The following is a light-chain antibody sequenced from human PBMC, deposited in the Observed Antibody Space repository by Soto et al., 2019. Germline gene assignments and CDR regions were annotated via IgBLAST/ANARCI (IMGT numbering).Light chain of an antibody. CDR2: EVS. CDR3: SSYTTSNTYV. Sequence: QSARTQPASVSGYRGQTITISCTGRSSDVGGYNYVSWYQQHPGKAPKFMIYEVSSRPSEVSHRFSGSKSGNTASLTVSVLQAEYEADYYCSSYTTSNTYVFGNGTKGTVL. CDR1: SSDVGGYNY. V-gene: IGLV2-14*01. J-gene: IGLJ1*01.